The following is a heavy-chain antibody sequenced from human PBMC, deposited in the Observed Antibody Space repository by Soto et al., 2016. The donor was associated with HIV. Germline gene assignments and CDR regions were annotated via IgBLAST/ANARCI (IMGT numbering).Heavy chain of an antibody. D-gene: IGHD4-17*01. V-gene: IGHV4-34*01. CDR3: ARIPAAVTISGSYYSYMDV. Sequence: QVQLQQWGAGLLKPSETLSLTCAVYGGSFSGYYWSWIRQSPGKGLEWIAEINHSGSSKYNSSLKSRVTISVDTSKKQFSLKLTSVTAADTAIYYCARIPAAVTISGSYYSYMDVWGQRDHGHRLL. J-gene: IGHJ6*03. CDR1: GGSFSGYY. CDR2: INHSGSS.